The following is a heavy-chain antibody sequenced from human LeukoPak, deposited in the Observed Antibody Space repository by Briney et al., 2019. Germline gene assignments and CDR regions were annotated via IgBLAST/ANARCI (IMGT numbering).Heavy chain of an antibody. CDR2: IIPILGIA. Sequence: ASVKVSCKASGGTFSSYAISWVRQAPGQGLEWMGRIIPILGIANYAQKFQGRVTITADKSTSTAYMELSSLRSEDTAVYYCARDRRWLQLYYYYYGMDVWGQGTTVTVSS. D-gene: IGHD1-1*01. CDR1: GGTFSSYA. CDR3: ARDRRWLQLYYYYYGMDV. V-gene: IGHV1-69*04. J-gene: IGHJ6*02.